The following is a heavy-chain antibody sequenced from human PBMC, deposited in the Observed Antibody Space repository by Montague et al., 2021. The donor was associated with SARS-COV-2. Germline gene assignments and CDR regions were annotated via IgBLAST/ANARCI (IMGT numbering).Heavy chain of an antibody. CDR1: GFTFSSYA. V-gene: IGHV3-30-3*01. CDR2: ISYDGSNK. D-gene: IGHD2-2*02. Sequence: SLRLSCAASGFTFSSYAMHWVRQAPGKGLEWVAVISYDGSNKYYADSVKGRFTISRDNSKNTLYLQMNSLRAEDTAVYYCASSIVVVPAAIPYEAYYYGMDVWGQGTTVTVSS. J-gene: IGHJ6*02. CDR3: ASSIVVVPAAIPYEAYYYGMDV.